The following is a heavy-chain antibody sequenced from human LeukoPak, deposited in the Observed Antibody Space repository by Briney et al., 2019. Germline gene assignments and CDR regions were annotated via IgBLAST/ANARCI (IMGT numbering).Heavy chain of an antibody. CDR1: GGSFSGYY. V-gene: IGHV4-34*01. CDR3: ARRRLRGFFSDY. CDR2: INHSGST. D-gene: IGHD5-12*01. Sequence: PSETLSLTCAVYGGSFSGYYWSWIRQPPGKGLEWFGEINHSGSTNYNPSLKSRVTISVDTSKNQFSLKLSSVAAADTAVYYCARRRLRGFFSDYWGQGTLVTVSS. J-gene: IGHJ4*02.